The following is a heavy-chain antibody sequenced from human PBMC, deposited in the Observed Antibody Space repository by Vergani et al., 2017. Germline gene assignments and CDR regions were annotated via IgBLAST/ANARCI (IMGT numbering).Heavy chain of an antibody. CDR1: GFTFSSYG. J-gene: IGHJ4*02. CDR2: ISYDGSNK. Sequence: QVQLVESGGGVVQPGRSLRLSCAASGFTFSSYGMHWVRQAPGKGLEWVAVISYDGSNKYYADSVKGRFTISRDNSKNTLYLQMNSLRAEDTAVYYCARDLRIAARPGYFDYWGQGTLVTVSS. V-gene: IGHV3-30*03. CDR3: ARDLRIAARPGYFDY. D-gene: IGHD6-6*01.